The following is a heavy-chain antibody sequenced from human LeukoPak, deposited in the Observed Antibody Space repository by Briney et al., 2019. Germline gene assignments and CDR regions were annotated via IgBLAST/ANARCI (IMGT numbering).Heavy chain of an antibody. Sequence: GASVKVSCKTSGYTFTSYYMHWVRQAPGQGLEWMGIINPSNGSTSYAQKLQGRVTMTTDTSTTTAYMELRSLRSDDTAVYYCARRGYPVYYYYMDVWGKGTTVTISS. J-gene: IGHJ6*03. CDR3: ARRGYPVYYYYMDV. CDR2: INPSNGST. V-gene: IGHV1-46*01. D-gene: IGHD5-12*01. CDR1: GYTFTSYY.